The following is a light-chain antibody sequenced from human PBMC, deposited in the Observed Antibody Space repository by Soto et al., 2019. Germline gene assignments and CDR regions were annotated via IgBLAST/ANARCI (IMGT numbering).Light chain of an antibody. CDR3: GTWDSSLSAL. CDR2: ENN. CDR1: SSNIGNNY. V-gene: IGLV1-51*02. Sequence: QSVLTQPPSVSAAPGQKVTISGSGSSSNIGNNYVSWYQQLPGTAPKLLIYENNKRPSGIPDRFSGSKSGTSATLGITGLQTGDEADYYCGTWDSSLSALFGGGTKLTVL. J-gene: IGLJ2*01.